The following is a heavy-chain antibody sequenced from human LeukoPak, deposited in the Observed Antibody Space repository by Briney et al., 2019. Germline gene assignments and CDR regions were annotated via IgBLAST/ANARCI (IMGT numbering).Heavy chain of an antibody. CDR1: GFTFSNYG. J-gene: IGHJ4*02. D-gene: IGHD6-25*01. Sequence: GRSLRLSCAASGFTFSNYGMHWVRQAPGKGLEWVAVISYDGSNKYYADSVKGRFTISRDNSKNTLYLQMNSLRAEDMAVYYCAKGPPYSSAQYIDYWGQGTLVTVSS. CDR3: AKGPPYSSAQYIDY. V-gene: IGHV3-30*18. CDR2: ISYDGSNK.